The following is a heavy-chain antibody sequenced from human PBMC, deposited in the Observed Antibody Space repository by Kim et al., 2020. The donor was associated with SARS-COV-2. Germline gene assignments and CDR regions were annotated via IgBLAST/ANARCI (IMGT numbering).Heavy chain of an antibody. D-gene: IGHD1-26*01. CDR2: IRSKANSYAT. CDR3: TSSGSAWDY. CDR1: GFTFSGSA. Sequence: GGSLRLSCEASGFTFSGSAMHWVRQASGKGLEWVGRIRSKANSYATAYAASVKGRITISRDDSKNTAYLQMNSLKTEDTAVYYCTSSGSAWDYWGQGTLVTVSS. V-gene: IGHV3-73*01. J-gene: IGHJ4*02.